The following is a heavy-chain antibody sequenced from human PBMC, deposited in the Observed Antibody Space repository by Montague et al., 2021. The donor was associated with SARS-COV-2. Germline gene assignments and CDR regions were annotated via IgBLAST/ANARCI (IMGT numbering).Heavy chain of an antibody. CDR1: GGSISSYY. CDR2: TYYICST. J-gene: IGHJ4*02. CDR3: SRDALGYFDWLNEGYMDF. D-gene: IGHD3-9*01. Sequence: SETLSLTCTVSGGSISSYYWCWIRHPPGTGLEWIGYTYYICSTNSNPSLTRRVPISVDTSKNQFSLKLSSVTAAATAVYYCSRDALGYFDWLNEGYMDFWGQGTLVTVSS. V-gene: IGHV4-59*12.